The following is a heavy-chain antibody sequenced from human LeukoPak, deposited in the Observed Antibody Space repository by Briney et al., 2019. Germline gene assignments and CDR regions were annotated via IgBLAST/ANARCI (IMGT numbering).Heavy chain of an antibody. Sequence: SETLSLTCTVSGGSISGGGYYWRWIRQPPGKGLEWIGYIYHSGSTYYNPSLKSRVTISVDRSKNQFSLKLSSVTAADTAVYYCARDRDGSSSWSHWYFDLWGRGTLVTVSS. V-gene: IGHV4-30-2*01. D-gene: IGHD6-13*01. J-gene: IGHJ2*01. CDR1: GGSISGGGYY. CDR3: ARDRDGSSSWSHWYFDL. CDR2: IYHSGST.